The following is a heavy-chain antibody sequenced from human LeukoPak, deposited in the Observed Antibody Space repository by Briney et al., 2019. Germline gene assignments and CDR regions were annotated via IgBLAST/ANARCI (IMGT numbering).Heavy chain of an antibody. CDR2: IYPGDSET. CDR1: GYTFTTYW. V-gene: IGHV5-51*01. Sequence: GESLKISCKGSGYTFTTYWIGWVRQMPGKGLEWMGIIYPGDSETRYSPSFQGQVTISVDKSISTAYLQWCRLQASDTAIYYCAKRSTVTRYAFDIWGQGTMVTVSS. CDR3: AKRSTVTRYAFDI. D-gene: IGHD4-23*01. J-gene: IGHJ3*02.